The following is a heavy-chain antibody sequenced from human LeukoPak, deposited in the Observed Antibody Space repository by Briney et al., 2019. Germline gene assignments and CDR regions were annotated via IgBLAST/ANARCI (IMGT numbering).Heavy chain of an antibody. CDR2: MSYDGSNK. D-gene: IGHD4-17*01. CDR3: ARGGVTTMTLRDLWLDY. J-gene: IGHJ4*02. Sequence: GGSLRLSCAASGFTFSNYAMHWVRQAPGKGLEWVALMSYDGSNKFYAASVKGRFTISRDNSKSTLYLQMNSLKAEDTAVYYCARGGVTTMTLRDLWLDYWGQGTLVTVSS. V-gene: IGHV3-30-3*01. CDR1: GFTFSNYA.